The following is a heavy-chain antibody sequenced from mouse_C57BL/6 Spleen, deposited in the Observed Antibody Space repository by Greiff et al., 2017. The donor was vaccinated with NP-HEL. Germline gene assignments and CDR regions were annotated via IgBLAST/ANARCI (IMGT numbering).Heavy chain of an antibody. D-gene: IGHD2-3*01. V-gene: IGHV3-1*01. J-gene: IGHJ2*01. CDR3: ARVGDGYGYFDY. Sequence: EVKLVESGPGMVKPSQSLSLTCTVTGYSITSGYDWHWIRHFPGNKLEWMGYISYSGSTNYNPSLKSRISITHDTSKNHFFLKLNSVTTEDTATYYCARVGDGYGYFDYWGQGTTLTVSS. CDR2: ISYSGST. CDR1: GYSITSGYD.